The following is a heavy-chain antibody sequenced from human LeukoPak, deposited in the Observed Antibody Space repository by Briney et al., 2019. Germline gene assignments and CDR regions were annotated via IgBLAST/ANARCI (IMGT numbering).Heavy chain of an antibody. CDR2: IYYSGST. Sequence: SETLSLTCTVSGGSISSSSYYWGWIRQPPGKGLEWIGSIYYSGSTYYNPPLKSRVTISVDTSKNQFSLKLSSVTAADTAVYYCARLSSGYPDYWGQGTLVTVSS. V-gene: IGHV4-39*01. CDR3: ARLSSGYPDY. J-gene: IGHJ4*02. CDR1: GGSISSSSYY. D-gene: IGHD3-22*01.